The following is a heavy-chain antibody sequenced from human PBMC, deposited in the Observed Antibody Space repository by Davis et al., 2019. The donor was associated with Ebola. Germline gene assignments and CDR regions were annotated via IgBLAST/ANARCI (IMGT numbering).Heavy chain of an antibody. CDR1: GFTFISYA. CDR3: VKEEGRDGYKDEFEY. CDR2: ISSNGGDT. J-gene: IGHJ4*02. D-gene: IGHD5-24*01. V-gene: IGHV3-64D*08. Sequence: PGGSLRLSCSASGFTFISYAMHWVRQAPGKGLEYVSAISSNGGDTYYADSVKGRFTISRDNSKNTLYLQMSSLRAEDTAMYYCVKEEGRDGYKDEFEYWGQGTLVTVSS.